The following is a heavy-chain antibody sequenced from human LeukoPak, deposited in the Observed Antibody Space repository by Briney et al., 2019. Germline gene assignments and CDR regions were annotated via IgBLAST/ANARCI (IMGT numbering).Heavy chain of an antibody. Sequence: VASVKVSCKASGYTFSNYYVHWVRQAPGQGLEWMGIINPGGGSTTYSQKFQDRVTMTRDTSTNTVYMELSSLRSDDTAVYYCARDGRMTVASPNYFDSWGQGTLVTVSS. CDR3: ARDGRMTVASPNYFDS. CDR1: GYTFSNYY. J-gene: IGHJ4*02. CDR2: INPGGGST. D-gene: IGHD4/OR15-4a*01. V-gene: IGHV1-46*01.